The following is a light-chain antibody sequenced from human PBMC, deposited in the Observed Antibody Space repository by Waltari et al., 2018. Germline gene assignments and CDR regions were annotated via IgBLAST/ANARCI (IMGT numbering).Light chain of an antibody. CDR2: WAS. CDR3: QQYYSTLLFT. V-gene: IGKV4-1*01. J-gene: IGKJ3*01. Sequence: DIVMTQSPDSLAVSLGERATINCKPSQSVLYSSNNKNYLAWYQQKPGQPPKLLVYWASTRESGVPDRFRGSGSGTDFTLTISSLQAEDVAVYYCQQYYSTLLFTFGPGTKVDIK. CDR1: QSVLYSSNNKNY.